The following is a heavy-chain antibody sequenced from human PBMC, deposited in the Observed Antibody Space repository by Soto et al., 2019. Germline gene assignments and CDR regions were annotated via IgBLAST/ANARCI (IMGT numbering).Heavy chain of an antibody. CDR2: VSYEGSV. J-gene: IGHJ5*02. CDR1: RDSVTSVYNY. D-gene: IGHD1-20*01. V-gene: IGHV4-61*01. CDR3: ARGSAWPNNFFDP. Sequence: QVQLQESGPGLVKASETLSLTCTVSRDSVTSVYNYWSWIRQPPGKGLEWIGYVSYEGSVNYEPSLKSRLTISLDAPKNQFSLHLTSVTAADTALYFCARGSAWPNNFFDPWGQGIRVIVSS.